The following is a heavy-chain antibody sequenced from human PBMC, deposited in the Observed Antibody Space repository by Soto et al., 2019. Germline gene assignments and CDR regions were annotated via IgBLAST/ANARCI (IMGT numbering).Heavy chain of an antibody. CDR2: ISTYSGDT. CDR3: ARHHGPTTSENWFDP. V-gene: IGHV1-18*01. J-gene: IGHJ5*02. CDR1: GYPFSTYE. D-gene: IGHD5-12*01. Sequence: QVHLVQSGVEVKTPGASVKVSCQPPGYPFSTYEISWGRRAPGQGIEWLGWISTYSGDTKYAQKFKGRVTMTTDTSTTTAYLELRSLRSDDTAVYYCARHHGPTTSENWFDPWGQGTLVTVSS.